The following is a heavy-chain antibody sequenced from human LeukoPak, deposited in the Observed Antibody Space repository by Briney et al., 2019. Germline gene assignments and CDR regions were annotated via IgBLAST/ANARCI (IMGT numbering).Heavy chain of an antibody. CDR1: GFTFDDYA. Sequence: SLRLSCAASGFTFDDYAMHWVRQAPGKGLEWVSGISWNSGSIGYADSVKGRFTISRDNAKNSLYLQMNSLRAEDTALYYCAKDFGVSPHAFDIWGQGTMVTVSS. V-gene: IGHV3-9*01. J-gene: IGHJ3*02. CDR2: ISWNSGSI. D-gene: IGHD3-10*01. CDR3: AKDFGVSPHAFDI.